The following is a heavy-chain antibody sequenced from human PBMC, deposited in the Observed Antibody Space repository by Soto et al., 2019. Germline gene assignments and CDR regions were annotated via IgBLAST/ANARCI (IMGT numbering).Heavy chain of an antibody. Sequence: NPSETLSLTCAVSGGPFNDYYWSWIRQSPGKGLEWIGEIDHTGSIHYSPSLRSRVTISVDTSKKQFSLILSSVTAADSAVYYCARDLNARIRGQATLVTVS. V-gene: IGHV4-34*01. CDR3: ARDLNARI. D-gene: IGHD2-8*01. CDR1: GGPFNDYY. CDR2: IDHTGSI. J-gene: IGHJ4*02.